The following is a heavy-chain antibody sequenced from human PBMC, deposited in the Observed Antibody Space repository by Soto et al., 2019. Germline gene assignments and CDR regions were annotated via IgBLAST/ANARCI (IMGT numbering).Heavy chain of an antibody. J-gene: IGHJ5*02. CDR2: ISSSSTTSTST. V-gene: IGHV3-11*06. D-gene: IGHD4-17*01. CDR1: GFTFSDYY. CDR3: ARARGYDGDFSSFDP. Sequence: QVQLVESGGGVVKPGGSLRLSCAASGFTFSDYYMNWIRQAPGKGLEWVSYISSSSTTSTSTNYADSVKGRFTISRDNAKNSMYLQMNGLRAEDTAVYYCARARGYDGDFSSFDPWGQGTLVTVSA.